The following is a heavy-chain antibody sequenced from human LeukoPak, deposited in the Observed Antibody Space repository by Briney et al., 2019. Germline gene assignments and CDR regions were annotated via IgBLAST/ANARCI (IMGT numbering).Heavy chain of an antibody. J-gene: IGHJ4*02. Sequence: GGSLRLSCAASGFTFSSYGMHWVRQAPGKGLEWVAFIRYDGSNKYYADSVKGRFTISRDNSKNTLYLQMNSPRAEDTAVYYCAKSLYYYDSSGLLDYWGQGTLVTVSS. V-gene: IGHV3-30*02. CDR2: IRYDGSNK. D-gene: IGHD3-22*01. CDR1: GFTFSSYG. CDR3: AKSLYYYDSSGLLDY.